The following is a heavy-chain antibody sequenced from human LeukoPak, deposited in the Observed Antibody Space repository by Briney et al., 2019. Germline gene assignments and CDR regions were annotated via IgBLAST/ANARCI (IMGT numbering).Heavy chain of an antibody. D-gene: IGHD1-26*01. J-gene: IGHJ3*02. CDR2: INPSGGST. Sequence: GASVKVSCKASGYTFTSYYMHWVRQAPGQGREWMGIINPSGGSTSYAQKFQGRVTMTRDTFTSTVYMELSSLRSEDTAVYYCARGVGALNAFDIWGQGTMVTVSS. CDR3: ARGVGALNAFDI. CDR1: GYTFTSYY. V-gene: IGHV1-46*01.